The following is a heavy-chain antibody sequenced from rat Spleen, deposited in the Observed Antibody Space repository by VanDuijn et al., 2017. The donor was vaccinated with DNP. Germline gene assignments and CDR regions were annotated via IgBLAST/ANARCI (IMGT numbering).Heavy chain of an antibody. CDR3: ARVQLLDY. V-gene: IGHV5-7*01. CDR2: ISYDGSST. J-gene: IGHJ2*01. Sequence: EVQLVESGGGLIQPGRSLKLSCAASGFTFSDYYMAWVRQAPTKGLEWVAYISYDGSSTYYRDSVKGRFTISRDNAKSTLYLQMDSLRSEDTATYYCARVQLLDYWGQGVMVTVSS. CDR1: GFTFSDYY. D-gene: IGHD1-10*01.